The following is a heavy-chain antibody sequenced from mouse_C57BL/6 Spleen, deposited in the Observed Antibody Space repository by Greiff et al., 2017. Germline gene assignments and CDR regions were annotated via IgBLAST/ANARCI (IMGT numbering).Heavy chain of an antibody. CDR2: ISSGSSTI. D-gene: IGHD1-1*01. CDR3: AREGTTVVAPFDY. J-gene: IGHJ2*01. V-gene: IGHV5-17*01. Sequence: EVKLVESGGGLVKPGGSLKLSCAASGFTFSDYGMHWVRQAPEKGLEWVAYISSGSSTIYYADTVKGRFTISRDNAKNTLFLQMSRLRSEDTAMYYCAREGTTVVAPFDYWGQGTTLTVSS. CDR1: GFTFSDYG.